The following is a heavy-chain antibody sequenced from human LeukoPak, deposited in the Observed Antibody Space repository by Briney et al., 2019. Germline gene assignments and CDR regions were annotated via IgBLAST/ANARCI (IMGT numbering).Heavy chain of an antibody. Sequence: GGSLRLSCAASGFNFRTYAMSWVRQAPGKGLEWVSAISGSDPGTYHADSVKGRFTISRDNSKNTLYLQMNSLRAEDTAVYYCARTRSDFVGYYFDYWGQGTLVTVSS. CDR1: GFNFRTYA. V-gene: IGHV3-23*01. J-gene: IGHJ4*02. CDR2: ISGSDPGT. D-gene: IGHD2-21*02. CDR3: ARTRSDFVGYYFDY.